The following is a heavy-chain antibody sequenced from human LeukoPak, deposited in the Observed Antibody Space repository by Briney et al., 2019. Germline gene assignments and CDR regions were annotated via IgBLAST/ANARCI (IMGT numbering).Heavy chain of an antibody. J-gene: IGHJ4*02. CDR3: TRRLDD. CDR2: IKHDESEK. CDR1: GFSFNSDW. Sequence: GGSLRLSCAASGFSFNSDWMDWVRQAPGKGLEWVANIKHDESEKNYLDSVKGRLTISRDNAQNSLYLQMNGLRVEDTAVYYCTRRLDDWGQGTLATVSS. V-gene: IGHV3-7*01. D-gene: IGHD3-16*01.